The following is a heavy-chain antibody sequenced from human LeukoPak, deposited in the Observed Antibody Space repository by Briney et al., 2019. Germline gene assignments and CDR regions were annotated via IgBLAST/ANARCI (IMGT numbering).Heavy chain of an antibody. Sequence: GGSLRLSCAASGFTFSSYSMSWVRQAPGRGLEWVGFIRSKAYGGTTEYAASVKGRFTISRDDSKSIAYLQMNSLKTENTAVYYCTRAAGVRGVMVYYYYYYMDVWGKGTTVTISS. CDR1: GFTFSSYS. V-gene: IGHV3-49*04. D-gene: IGHD3-10*01. CDR2: IRSKAYGGTT. CDR3: TRAAGVRGVMVYYYYYYMDV. J-gene: IGHJ6*03.